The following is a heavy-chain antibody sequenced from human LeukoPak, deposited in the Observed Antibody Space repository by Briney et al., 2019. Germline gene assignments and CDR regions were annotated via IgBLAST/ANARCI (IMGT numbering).Heavy chain of an antibody. Sequence: GGSLRLSCAASGFTFDDYGMSWVRQAPGKGLEWVSGINWNGGSTGYADSVKGRFTISRDNAKNSLYLQMNSLRAEDTALYYCARDSYYDFWSGYGYYMDVWGKGTTVTVSS. V-gene: IGHV3-20*04. CDR2: INWNGGST. D-gene: IGHD3-3*01. J-gene: IGHJ6*03. CDR1: GFTFDDYG. CDR3: ARDSYYDFWSGYGYYMDV.